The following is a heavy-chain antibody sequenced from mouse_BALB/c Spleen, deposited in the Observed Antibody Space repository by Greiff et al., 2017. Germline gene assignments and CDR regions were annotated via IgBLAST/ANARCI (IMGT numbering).Heavy chain of an antibody. D-gene: IGHD1-1*01. CDR3: ARSITTVGEYYYAMDY. V-gene: IGHV5-17*02. CDR1: GFTFSSFG. J-gene: IGHJ4*01. Sequence: EVQVVESGGGLVQPGGSRKLSCAASGFTFSSFGMHWVRQAPEKGLEWVAYISSGSSTIYYADTVKGRFTISRDNPKNTLFLQMTSLRSEDTAMYYCARSITTVGEYYYAMDYWGQGTSVTVSS. CDR2: ISSGSSTI.